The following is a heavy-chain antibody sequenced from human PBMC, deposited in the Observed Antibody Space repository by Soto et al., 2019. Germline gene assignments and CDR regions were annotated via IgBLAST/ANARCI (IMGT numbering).Heavy chain of an antibody. D-gene: IGHD6-13*01. CDR1: GFTFSSYS. CDR2: ISSSSSTI. V-gene: IGHV3-48*02. J-gene: IGHJ6*02. Sequence: GGSLRLSCAASGFTFSSYSMNWVRQAPGKGLEWVSYISSSSSTIYYADSVKGRFTISRDNAKNSLYLQMNSLRDEDTAVYYCARGSSGSSSWYWDYYYYYGMDVWGQGTTVTV. CDR3: ARGSSGSSSWYWDYYYYYGMDV.